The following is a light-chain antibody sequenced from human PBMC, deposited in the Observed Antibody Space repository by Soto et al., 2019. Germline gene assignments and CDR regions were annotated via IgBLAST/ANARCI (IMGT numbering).Light chain of an antibody. CDR3: QSYDTALNVYVV. V-gene: IGLV1-40*01. CDR1: SSNIGAGYD. Sequence: QSVLTQPPSVSGAPGQRVTISCTWSSSNIGAGYDVHWYQQLPGTAPKLLIYGDTNRPSGVPDRFSGSKSATSASLVITGLQAEDEADYYCQSYDTALNVYVVFGGGTQLTVL. J-gene: IGLJ2*01. CDR2: GDT.